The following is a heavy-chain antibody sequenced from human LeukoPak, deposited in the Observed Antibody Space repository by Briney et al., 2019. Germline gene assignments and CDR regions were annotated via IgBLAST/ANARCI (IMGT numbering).Heavy chain of an antibody. CDR1: GFTFSSYE. J-gene: IGHJ3*02. CDR3: AKDLKERLRYFDWLPIDAFDI. Sequence: SGGSLRLSCAASGFTFSSYEMNWVRQAPGKGLEWVSYISSSGSTIYYADSVKGRFTISRDNAKNSLYLQMNSLRAEDTAVYYCAKDLKERLRYFDWLPIDAFDIWGQGTMVTVSS. V-gene: IGHV3-48*03. D-gene: IGHD3-9*01. CDR2: ISSSGSTI.